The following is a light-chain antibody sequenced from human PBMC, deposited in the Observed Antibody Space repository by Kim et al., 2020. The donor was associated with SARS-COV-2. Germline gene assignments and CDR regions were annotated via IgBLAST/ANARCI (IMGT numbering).Light chain of an antibody. J-gene: IGKJ2*01. CDR2: GAS. V-gene: IGKV3-15*01. CDR3: QQFNDRPPYT. CDR1: QSISSN. Sequence: PGERITLSCRASQSISSNLAWYQQTPGQVPRLLIYGASTRATDVPARFSGSGSGTEFTLTISSLHYEDFGTYYCQQFNDRPPYTFGQGAKLE.